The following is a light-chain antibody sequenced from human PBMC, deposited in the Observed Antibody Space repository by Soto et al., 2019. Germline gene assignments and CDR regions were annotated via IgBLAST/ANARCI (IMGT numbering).Light chain of an antibody. J-gene: IGLJ3*02. Sequence: QSALTQPASVSGSPGQSITISCAGTSSNVGGYERVSWYQQQPGKAPQLMIHEDTKRPSGVSNRFSGSKSGNTASLTISGLRPEDEADYYCCSLASGATMVFGGGTKLTVL. CDR1: SSNVGGYER. CDR3: CSLASGATMV. CDR2: EDT. V-gene: IGLV2-23*01.